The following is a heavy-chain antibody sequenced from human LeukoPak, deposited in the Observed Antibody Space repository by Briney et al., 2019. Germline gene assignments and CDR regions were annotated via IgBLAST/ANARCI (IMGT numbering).Heavy chain of an antibody. CDR2: ISGSGGST. V-gene: IGHV3-23*01. CDR3: AKDGSRWFGELSAFDY. CDR1: GFTFTSYA. Sequence: TGGSLRLPCAASGFTFTSYAMSWVRQAPGKGLEWVSAISGSGGSTYYAGSVKGRFTISRDNSRNTLYLQMNSLRAEDTAVYYCAKDGSRWFGELSAFDYWGQGTLVTVSS. J-gene: IGHJ4*02. D-gene: IGHD3-10*01.